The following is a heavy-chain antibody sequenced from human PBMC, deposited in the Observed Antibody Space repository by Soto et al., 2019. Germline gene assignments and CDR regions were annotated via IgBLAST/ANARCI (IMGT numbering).Heavy chain of an antibody. J-gene: IGHJ4*02. CDR3: ARYVVGATRHFDY. Sequence: SETLSLTCTVSGGSISSSSYCWGWIRQPPGKGLEWIGSIYYSGNTYYNPSLKSRVIISVDTSKNEFSLKLSSVTAADTAVYYCARYVVGATRHFDYWGQGTLVTVSS. D-gene: IGHD1-26*01. V-gene: IGHV4-39*01. CDR1: GGSISSSSYC. CDR2: IYYSGNT.